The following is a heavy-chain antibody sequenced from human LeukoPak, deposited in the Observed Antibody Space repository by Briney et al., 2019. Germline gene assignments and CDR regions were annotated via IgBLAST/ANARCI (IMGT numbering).Heavy chain of an antibody. J-gene: IGHJ5*02. CDR3: VRSKSGTYSWFDP. D-gene: IGHD4-11*01. CDR1: GGSISSSSHY. CDR2: IYYSGST. V-gene: IGHV4-39*07. Sequence: PSETLSLTCTVSGGSISSSSHYWGWTRQPPGKGLEWIGSIYYSGSTYYNPSLKSRVTISVDTSKNQFSLKVSSVTAADTAVYYCVRSKSGTYSWFDPWGQGTLVTVSS.